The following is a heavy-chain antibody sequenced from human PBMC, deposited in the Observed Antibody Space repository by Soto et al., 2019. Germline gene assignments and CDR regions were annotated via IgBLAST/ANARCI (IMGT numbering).Heavy chain of an antibody. CDR2: ISASGGTT. J-gene: IGHJ4*02. CDR3: ATLMPVAGQGWGRASDY. D-gene: IGHD6-19*01. Sequence: EVQLLESGGNLVQPGGSLRLSCAASGFTFKNYAMNWVRQAPGKGLEWVAFISASGGTTYGDFVQGRLTISRDNSKNMLFLHMTSLTAEDKAVYYCATLMPVAGQGWGRASDYWGQGTLVTVSS. CDR1: GFTFKNYA. V-gene: IGHV3-23*01.